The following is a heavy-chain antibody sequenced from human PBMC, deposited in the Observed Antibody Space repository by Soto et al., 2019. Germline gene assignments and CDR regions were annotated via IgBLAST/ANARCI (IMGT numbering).Heavy chain of an antibody. Sequence: PGGSLRLSCAASGFIFSNYAMSWVRRAPGKGLEWVSAISGDIGRTYYADSVEGRFSISRDNSKNTLYLQMDSLRADDTAVYYCARDSVRDYLYYYYGMDVWGQGTTVTVSS. J-gene: IGHJ6*02. D-gene: IGHD4-17*01. CDR1: GFIFSNYA. CDR3: ARDSVRDYLYYYYGMDV. V-gene: IGHV3-23*01. CDR2: ISGDIGRT.